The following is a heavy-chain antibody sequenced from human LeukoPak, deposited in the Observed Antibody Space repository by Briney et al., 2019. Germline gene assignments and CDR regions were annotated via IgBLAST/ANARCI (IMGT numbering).Heavy chain of an antibody. V-gene: IGHV4-30-2*03. J-gene: IGHJ4*02. CDR2: IYHSGST. D-gene: IGHD2-2*01. CDR3: ARLKAEVVPAAPLYFDY. CDR1: GGSISSGGYY. Sequence: SETLSLTCTVSGGSISSGGYYWSWIRQPPGKGLEWIGYIYHSGSTYYNPSLKSRVTISVDTSKNQFSLKLSSVTAADTAVYYCARLKAEVVPAAPLYFDYWGQGTLVTVSS.